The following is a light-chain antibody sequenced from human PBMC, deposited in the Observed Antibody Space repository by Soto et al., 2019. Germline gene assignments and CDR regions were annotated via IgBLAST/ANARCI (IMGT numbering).Light chain of an antibody. CDR2: DAS. V-gene: IGKV1-33*01. CDR1: QAISHY. CDR3: QQYDNLPLT. Sequence: DIQMTQSPSSLSASVGDRVTITCQASQAISHYLNWYQQKPGKAPKLLIYDASNLETGVPSRFSGSGSGTDFTFTISSLQPEDIATYYCQQYDNLPLTFGGGTKVEIK. J-gene: IGKJ4*01.